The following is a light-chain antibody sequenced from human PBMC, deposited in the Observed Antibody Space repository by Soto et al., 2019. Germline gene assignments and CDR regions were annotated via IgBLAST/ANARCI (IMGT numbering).Light chain of an antibody. CDR3: QQYNSYPFT. CDR1: QSISSW. J-gene: IGKJ3*01. Sequence: DIQMTQSPSTLSASVGDRVTITCRASQSISSWLAWYQQKPGKAPKLLIYKASTLESGVPSRFSGSGSGTEFTLTIRSLQPDASATFYCQQYNSYPFTFGPGTTVDSK. V-gene: IGKV1-5*03. CDR2: KAS.